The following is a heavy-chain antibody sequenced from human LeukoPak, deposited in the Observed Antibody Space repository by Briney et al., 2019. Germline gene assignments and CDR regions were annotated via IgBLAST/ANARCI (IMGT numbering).Heavy chain of an antibody. CDR3: AKVGSGWYYYFDY. D-gene: IGHD6-19*01. V-gene: IGHV3-23*01. CDR2: ISGSGGST. Sequence: GGSLRLSCAASGFTFSSYAMSWVRQAPGKGLEWVSAISGSGGSTYYADSVKGRFTISGDNSKNTLYLQMNSLRAEDTAVYYCAKVGSGWYYYFDYWGQGTLVTVSS. J-gene: IGHJ4*02. CDR1: GFTFSSYA.